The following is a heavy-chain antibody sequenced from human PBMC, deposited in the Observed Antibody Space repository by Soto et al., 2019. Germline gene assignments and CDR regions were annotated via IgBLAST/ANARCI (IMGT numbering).Heavy chain of an antibody. CDR2: IYPGDSDT. CDR3: ARRGYYGRLSSTNWFDP. CDR1: GYSFTSYW. Sequence: PGESLKISCKGSGYSFTSYWIDWVRQMPGKGLEWMGIIYPGDSDTRYSPSFQGQVTISADKSISTAYLQWSSLKASDTAMYYCARRGYYGRLSSTNWFDPWAQGTLVTVSS. V-gene: IGHV5-51*01. J-gene: IGHJ5*02. D-gene: IGHD3-3*01.